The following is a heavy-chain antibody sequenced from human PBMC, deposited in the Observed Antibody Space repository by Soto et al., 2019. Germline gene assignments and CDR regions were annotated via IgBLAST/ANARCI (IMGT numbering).Heavy chain of an antibody. Sequence: SETLSLTCAVYGGSFSGNYWSLIRQPPGKGLEWIGEINHSGSTYYNPSLKSRVTISLDTSKNQFSLKMTSVTAADTAVYYCARGRGGSFSYYYYYGMDVWGQGTTVTVSS. D-gene: IGHD1-26*01. J-gene: IGHJ6*02. V-gene: IGHV4-34*01. CDR2: INHSGST. CDR1: GGSFSGNY. CDR3: ARGRGGSFSYYYYYGMDV.